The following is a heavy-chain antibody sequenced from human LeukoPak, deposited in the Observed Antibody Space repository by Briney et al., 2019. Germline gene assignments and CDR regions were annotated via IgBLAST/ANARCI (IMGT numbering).Heavy chain of an antibody. J-gene: IGHJ5*02. Sequence: GASVKVSCKASGYTFTGYYMHWVRQAPGQGLEWMGWINPNSGGTNYAQKFQGRVTMTRDTSISTAYMELSRLRSDDTAVYYCAREYARGIAAPGFDPWGQGTLVTVSS. CDR3: AREYARGIAAPGFDP. V-gene: IGHV1-2*02. D-gene: IGHD6-13*01. CDR2: INPNSGGT. CDR1: GYTFTGYY.